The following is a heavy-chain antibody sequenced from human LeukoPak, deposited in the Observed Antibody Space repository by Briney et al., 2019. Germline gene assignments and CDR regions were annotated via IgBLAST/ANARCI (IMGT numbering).Heavy chain of an antibody. V-gene: IGHV1-8*01. D-gene: IGHD3-10*01. CDR3: ARLPRVVRGLPSHLYYYYGMDV. J-gene: IGHJ6*02. CDR2: MNPNSGNT. CDR1: GYTFTSYD. Sequence: ASVKVSCKASGYTFTSYDINWVRQATGQGLEWMGWMNPNSGNTGYAQKFQGRVTMTRNTSISTAYMELGSLRSEDTAVYYCARLPRVVRGLPSHLYYYYGMDVWGQGTTVTVSS.